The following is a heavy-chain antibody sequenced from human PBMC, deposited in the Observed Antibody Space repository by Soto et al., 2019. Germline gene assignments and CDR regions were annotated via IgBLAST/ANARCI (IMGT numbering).Heavy chain of an antibody. V-gene: IGHV1-46*01. J-gene: IGHJ4*02. CDR3: ARDHGRTTVTTDFDY. Sequence: ASVKVSCKASGYTFTSYYMHWVRQAPGQGLEWMGIINPSGGSTSYAQKFQGRVTMTRDTPTSTVYMELSSLRSEDTAVYYCARDHGRTTVTTDFDYWGQGTLVTVSS. CDR2: INPSGGST. CDR1: GYTFTSYY. D-gene: IGHD4-17*01.